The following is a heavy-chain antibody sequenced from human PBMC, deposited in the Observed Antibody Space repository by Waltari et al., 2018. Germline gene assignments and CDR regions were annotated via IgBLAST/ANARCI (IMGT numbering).Heavy chain of an antibody. CDR1: GYTFTSYD. V-gene: IGHV1-8*03. D-gene: IGHD2-2*01. CDR2: MNPNSGNT. J-gene: IGHJ4*02. Sequence: QVQLVQSGAEVTKPGASVKVSCKASGYTFTSYDINWVRQATGQGLEWMGWMNPNSGNTGYAQKFQGRVTITRNTSISTAYMELSSLRSEDTAVYYCARAVRYCSSTSCYEFDYWGQGTLVTVSS. CDR3: ARAVRYCSSTSCYEFDY.